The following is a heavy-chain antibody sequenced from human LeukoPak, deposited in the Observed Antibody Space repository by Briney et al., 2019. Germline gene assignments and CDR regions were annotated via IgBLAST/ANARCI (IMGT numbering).Heavy chain of an antibody. CDR3: ARRSSGWYYHFDY. D-gene: IGHD6-19*01. Sequence: GGSLKISCKGSGYSFTSYWIGWVRQMPGKGLEWMGIIYPGDSDTRYGPSFQGQVTISADKSISTAYLQWSSLKASDTAMYYCARRSSGWYYHFDYWGQGTLVTVSS. CDR2: IYPGDSDT. V-gene: IGHV5-51*03. CDR1: GYSFTSYW. J-gene: IGHJ4*02.